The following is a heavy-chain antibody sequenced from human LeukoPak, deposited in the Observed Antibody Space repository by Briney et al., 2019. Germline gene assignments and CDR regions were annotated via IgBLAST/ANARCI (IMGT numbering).Heavy chain of an antibody. Sequence: PGGSLRLSCAASGFTFSDYYMSWIRQAPGKGLEWVARSRNKANSYTTEYAASVKGRFTISRDESKNSLYLQMNSLKIEDTAVYSCVPGECSGGSCYSSGNWFDPWGQGTLVTVSS. CDR1: GFTFSDYY. CDR3: VPGECSGGSCYSSGNWFDP. D-gene: IGHD2-15*01. V-gene: IGHV3-72*01. CDR2: SRNKANSYTT. J-gene: IGHJ5*02.